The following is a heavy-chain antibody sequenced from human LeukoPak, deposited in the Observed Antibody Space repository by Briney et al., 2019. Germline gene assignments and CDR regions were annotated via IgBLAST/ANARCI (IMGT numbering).Heavy chain of an antibody. J-gene: IGHJ3*02. CDR2: MNPNSGNT. CDR3: ARGQGSEYQLLCAFDI. CDR1: GYTFTSYD. D-gene: IGHD2-2*01. Sequence: ASVKVSCKASGYTFTSYDINWVRQATGQGLEWMGWMNPNSGNTGYAQKFQGRVTITRNTSISAAYMELSSLRSEDTAVYYCARGQGSEYQLLCAFDIWGQGTMVTVSS. V-gene: IGHV1-8*03.